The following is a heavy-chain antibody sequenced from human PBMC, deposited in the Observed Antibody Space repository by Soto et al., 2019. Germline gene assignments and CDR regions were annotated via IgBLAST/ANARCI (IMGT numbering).Heavy chain of an antibody. CDR3: ARFDYGDFRNWFDP. D-gene: IGHD4-17*01. CDR2: IYFTGTT. CDR1: GGSISSGGYS. V-gene: IGHV4-31*03. Sequence: QVQLQESGPGLVKPSQTLSLTCTVSGGSISSGGYSWSWIRQYPGKGLEWIGYIYFTGTTYYSPSLKSRVTISVDTSKNQFSLKLSSVTAADTAVYYCARFDYGDFRNWFDPWGQGTLVIVSS. J-gene: IGHJ5*02.